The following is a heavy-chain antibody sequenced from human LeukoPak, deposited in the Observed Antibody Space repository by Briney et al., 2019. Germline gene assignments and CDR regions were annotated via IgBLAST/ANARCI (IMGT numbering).Heavy chain of an antibody. CDR3: AKWPEGATPKFHH. Sequence: GGSLRLSCAASGFTFSSFAMSWVRQAPGKGLQWVSGISHNGGSTYSADSVRGRFTISRDNSKSTLHLQMDSLRAEDSALYYCAKWPEGATPKFHHWGQGTLVTVSS. V-gene: IGHV3-23*01. D-gene: IGHD1-26*01. CDR1: GFTFSSFA. CDR2: ISHNGGST. J-gene: IGHJ4*02.